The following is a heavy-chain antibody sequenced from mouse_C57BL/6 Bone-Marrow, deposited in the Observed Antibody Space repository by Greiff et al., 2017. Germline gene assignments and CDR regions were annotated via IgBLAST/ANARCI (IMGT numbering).Heavy chain of an antibody. J-gene: IGHJ3*01. Sequence: EVNVVESGGGLVKPGGSLKLSCAASGFTFSSYAMSWVRQTPEKRLEWVATISDGGSYTYYPDNVKGRFTISRDNAKNNLYLQMSHLKSEDTAMYYCARDRVVTSGFAYWGQGTLVTVSA. CDR1: GFTFSSYA. V-gene: IGHV5-4*01. D-gene: IGHD2-2*01. CDR2: ISDGGSYT. CDR3: ARDRVVTSGFAY.